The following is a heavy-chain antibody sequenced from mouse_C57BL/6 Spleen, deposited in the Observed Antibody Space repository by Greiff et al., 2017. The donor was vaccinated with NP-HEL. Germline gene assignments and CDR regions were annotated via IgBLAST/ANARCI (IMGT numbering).Heavy chain of an antibody. D-gene: IGHD1-1*01. CDR1: GYAFSSYW. CDR2: IYPGDGDT. V-gene: IGHV1-80*01. CDR3: ARNNYYGSRYYAMDY. Sequence: VQLQQSGAELVKPGASVKISCKASGYAFSSYWMNWVKQRPGKGLEWIGQIYPGDGDTNYNGKFKGKATLTADKSSSTAYMQLSSLTSEDSAVYFCARNNYYGSRYYAMDYWGQGTSVTVSS. J-gene: IGHJ4*01.